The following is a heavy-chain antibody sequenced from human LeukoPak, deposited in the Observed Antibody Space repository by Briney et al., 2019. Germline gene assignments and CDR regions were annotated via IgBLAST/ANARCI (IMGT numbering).Heavy chain of an antibody. CDR1: GFTFSSYS. CDR2: ISSSSSYI. D-gene: IGHD6-19*01. Sequence: GGSLRLSCAASGFTFSSYSMNWVRQAPGKGLEWVSSISSSSSYIYYADSVKGRFTISRDNAKNSLYLQMNSLRAEDTAVYYCARAAFFSGWYGVETPDYWGQGTLVTVSS. V-gene: IGHV3-21*01. CDR3: ARAAFFSGWYGVETPDY. J-gene: IGHJ4*02.